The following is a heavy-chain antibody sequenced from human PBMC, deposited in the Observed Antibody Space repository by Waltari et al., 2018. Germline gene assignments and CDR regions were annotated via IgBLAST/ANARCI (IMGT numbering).Heavy chain of an antibody. Sequence: QVQLQESGPGLVKPSETLSLTCAVSGYSISSGSYWGWIRQPPGKGLEWIGSIYHSGSTYYNPSLKSRVTISVDTSKNQFSLKLSSVTAADTAVYYCARLRSFFRDSSSWYYFDYWGQGTLVTVSS. CDR3: ARLRSFFRDSSSWYYFDY. J-gene: IGHJ4*02. V-gene: IGHV4-38-2*01. CDR1: GYSISSGSY. CDR2: IYHSGST. D-gene: IGHD6-13*01.